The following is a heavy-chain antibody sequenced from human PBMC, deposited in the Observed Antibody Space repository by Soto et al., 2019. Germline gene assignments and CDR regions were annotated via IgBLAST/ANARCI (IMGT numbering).Heavy chain of an antibody. CDR1: GYTFTSYY. J-gene: IGHJ6*02. CDR2: INPSGGST. CDR3: AMRYCTNGVCYNPYYYGMDV. V-gene: IGHV1-46*01. D-gene: IGHD2-8*01. Sequence: QVQLVQSGAEVKKPGASVKVSCKASGYTFTSYYMHWVRQAPGQGLEWMGIINPSGGSTSYAQKFQGRVTMTRDTSTSTVYMELSSLRSEDTAVYYCAMRYCTNGVCYNPYYYGMDVWGQGTTVTVSS.